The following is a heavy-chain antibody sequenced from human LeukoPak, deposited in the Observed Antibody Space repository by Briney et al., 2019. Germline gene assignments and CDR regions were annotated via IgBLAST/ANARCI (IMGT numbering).Heavy chain of an antibody. CDR1: GFTFSNYA. Sequence: GGSLRLSYPASGFTFSNYAMSWVRQTPGKGLEWVSAISGDNPGTYHAGSVKGRFTISRDSSKNTLHLQMNSLRAEDTAIYYCAKASLRHCSGAFCYHFDYWGQGTLVTVSS. V-gene: IGHV3-23*01. CDR3: AKASLRHCSGAFCYHFDY. D-gene: IGHD2-15*01. J-gene: IGHJ4*02. CDR2: ISGDNPGT.